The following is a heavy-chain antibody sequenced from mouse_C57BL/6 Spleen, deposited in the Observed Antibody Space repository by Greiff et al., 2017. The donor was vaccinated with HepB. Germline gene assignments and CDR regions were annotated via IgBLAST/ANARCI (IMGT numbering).Heavy chain of an antibody. Sequence: EVKLMESEGGLVQPGSSMKLSCTASGFTFSDYYMAWVRQVPEKGLEWVANINYDGSSTYYLDSLKSRFIISRDNAKNILYLQMSSLKSEDTATYYCARGYYGSRYWYFDVWGTGTTVTVSS. J-gene: IGHJ1*03. CDR1: GFTFSDYY. D-gene: IGHD1-1*01. CDR3: ARGYYGSRYWYFDV. CDR2: INYDGSST. V-gene: IGHV5-16*01.